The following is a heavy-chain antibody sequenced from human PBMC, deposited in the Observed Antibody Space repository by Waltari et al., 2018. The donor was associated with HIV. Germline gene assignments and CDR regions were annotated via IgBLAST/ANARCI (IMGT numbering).Heavy chain of an antibody. Sequence: QLQLQESGPGLVKPSEPLSLPCPVSDASIPDSIGEYHWGWIRQPPGKELEWIGNIHYRGNTFYNPSLRSRVTISADKSKNQFSLKLRSVTAADTAVYFCMRHRGYFPPDYWGQGTLVTVSS. CDR1: DASIPDSIGEYH. D-gene: IGHD1-26*01. V-gene: IGHV4-39*01. CDR3: MRHRGYFPPDY. CDR2: IHYRGNT. J-gene: IGHJ4*02.